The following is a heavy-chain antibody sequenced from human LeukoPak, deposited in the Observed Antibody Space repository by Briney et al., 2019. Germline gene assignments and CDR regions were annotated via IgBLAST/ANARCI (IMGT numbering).Heavy chain of an antibody. CDR2: ISWNSGSI. CDR3: ATLGGAYAYNYGFDY. J-gene: IGHJ4*02. Sequence: PGGSLRLSCAASGFTFDDYAMHWVRQAPGKGLEWVSGISWNSGSIGYADSVKGRFTISRDNAKNSLYLQMNSLRAEDTAVYFCATLGGAYAYNYGFDYWGQGTLVTVSS. V-gene: IGHV3-9*01. CDR1: GFTFDDYA. D-gene: IGHD5-24*01.